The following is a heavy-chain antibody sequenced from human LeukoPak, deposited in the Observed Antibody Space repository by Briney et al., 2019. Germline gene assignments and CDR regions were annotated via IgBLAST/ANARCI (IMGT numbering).Heavy chain of an antibody. Sequence: GGSLRLSCAASGFTVSSNYMSWVRQAPGKGLEWVSVIYSGGSTYYADSVKGRFTISRDNSKNTLYLQMNSLRAEDTAVYYCAKLGGYGMDTAMVTSGDYWGQGTLVTVSS. J-gene: IGHJ4*02. V-gene: IGHV3-66*01. CDR3: AKLGGYGMDTAMVTSGDY. D-gene: IGHD5-18*01. CDR2: IYSGGST. CDR1: GFTVSSNY.